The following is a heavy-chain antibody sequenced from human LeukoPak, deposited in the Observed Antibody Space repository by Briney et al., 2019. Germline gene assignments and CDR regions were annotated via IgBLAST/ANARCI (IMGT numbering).Heavy chain of an antibody. CDR3: ARVGHYYDSSGSTFLFDP. CDR2: INWNGGST. Sequence: GGSLRLSCAASGFTFDDYGMSWVRQAPGKGLEWVSGINWNGGSTGYADSVKGRFTISRDNAKNSLYLQMNSLRAEDTAVYYCARVGHYYDSSGSTFLFDPWGQGTLVTVSS. D-gene: IGHD3-22*01. V-gene: IGHV3-20*04. CDR1: GFTFDDYG. J-gene: IGHJ5*02.